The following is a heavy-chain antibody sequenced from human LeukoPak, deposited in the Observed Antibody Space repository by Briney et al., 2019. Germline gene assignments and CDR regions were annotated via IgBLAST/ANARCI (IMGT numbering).Heavy chain of an antibody. Sequence: ASVTVSCKASGYTFTVYSINWLRQAPGQGLEWMGWITTSTGKPTHAQGFTGRFVFSLDTSVSTTYLHINSLKAEDTAVYYCARDASMINFDYWGQGSLVTVSS. D-gene: IGHD3-16*01. CDR2: ITTSTGKP. CDR1: GYTFTVYS. J-gene: IGHJ4*02. V-gene: IGHV7-4-1*02. CDR3: ARDASMINFDY.